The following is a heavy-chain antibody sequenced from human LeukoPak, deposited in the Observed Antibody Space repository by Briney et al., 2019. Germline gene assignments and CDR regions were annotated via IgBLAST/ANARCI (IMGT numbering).Heavy chain of an antibody. D-gene: IGHD3-16*01. V-gene: IGHV4-59*01. CDR2: IYYSGST. Sequence: PSETLSLTCTVSGGSMSSYYWSWIRQPPGKGLEWIGYIYYSGSTNYNPSLKSRVTISVDTSKNQFTLNLSSVTAAATAVYYCARGRYGWLPFDYWGQGTLVTVSS. CDR1: GGSMSSYY. J-gene: IGHJ4*02. CDR3: ARGRYGWLPFDY.